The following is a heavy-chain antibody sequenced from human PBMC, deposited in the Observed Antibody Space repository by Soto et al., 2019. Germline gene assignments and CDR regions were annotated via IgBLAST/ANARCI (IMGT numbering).Heavy chain of an antibody. CDR2: ISAYNGNT. V-gene: IGHV1-18*01. Sequence: QVQLVQSGAEVKKPGASVKVSCKASGYTFTSYGISWVRQAPGQGLEWMGWISAYNGNTNYAQKPQGRDTMTTGTSTSTAYRERRSLRSDDTAVYYCARVHGDIGYWGRGTLVTVSS. J-gene: IGHJ4*02. CDR1: GYTFTSYG. D-gene: IGHD4-17*01. CDR3: ARVHGDIGY.